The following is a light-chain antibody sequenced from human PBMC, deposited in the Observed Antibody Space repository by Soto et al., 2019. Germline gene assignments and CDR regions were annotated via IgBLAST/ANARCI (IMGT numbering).Light chain of an antibody. CDR1: HNVYINS. CDR2: GGA. Sequence: ESVWTQSPGTLLLSPGERATLSCRASHNVYINSLAWYQQKPGQTPPLLIYGGATTATDVPDRFSGSGSGTDFALAVSGLGPEDSAVYCCQQYGGAPFSFGPGTRVDVK. CDR3: QQYGGAPFS. J-gene: IGKJ3*01. V-gene: IGKV3-20*01.